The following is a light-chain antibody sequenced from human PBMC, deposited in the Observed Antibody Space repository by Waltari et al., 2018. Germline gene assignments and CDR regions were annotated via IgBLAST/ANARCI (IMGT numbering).Light chain of an antibody. CDR3: QHRSYWPPMYT. Sequence: EIVLTQSPATLSLSPGDRVTLSCRTSQSVSSGLAWYQQKPGQAPRLVISATSKRPSGTPARFSGSGSGTDFTLTISSLEPEDFVVYYCQHRSYWPPMYTFGQGTKLQI. CDR1: QSVSSG. CDR2: ATS. V-gene: IGKV3-11*01. J-gene: IGKJ2*01.